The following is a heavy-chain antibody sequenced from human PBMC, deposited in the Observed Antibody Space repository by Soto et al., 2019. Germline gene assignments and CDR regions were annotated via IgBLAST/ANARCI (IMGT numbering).Heavy chain of an antibody. D-gene: IGHD3-10*01. CDR2: IIPILGIA. V-gene: IGHV1-69*02. Sequence: QVQLVQSGAEVKKPGSSVKVSCKASGGTFSSYTISLVRQAPGQGLEWMGRIIPILGIANYAQKFQGRVTITEDKSTSTAYMELSSLRSEDTAVYYCARNPSVSGYFDYWGQGTLVTVSS. CDR3: ARNPSVSGYFDY. CDR1: GGTFSSYT. J-gene: IGHJ4*02.